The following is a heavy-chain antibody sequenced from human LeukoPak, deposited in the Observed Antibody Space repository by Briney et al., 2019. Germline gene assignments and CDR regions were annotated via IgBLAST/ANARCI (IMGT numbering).Heavy chain of an antibody. V-gene: IGHV3-30-3*01. CDR1: GFTFSSYA. Sequence: GRSLRLSCAASGFTFSSYAMHWVRQAPGKGLEWVAVISYDGSNKYYADSVKGRFTISRDNSKNTLYLQMNSLRAEDTAVYCCAGLVGATSPADYWGQGTLVTVSS. D-gene: IGHD1-26*01. CDR2: ISYDGSNK. CDR3: AGLVGATSPADY. J-gene: IGHJ4*02.